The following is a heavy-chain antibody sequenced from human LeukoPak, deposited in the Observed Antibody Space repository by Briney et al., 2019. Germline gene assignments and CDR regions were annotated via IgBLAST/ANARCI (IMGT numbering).Heavy chain of an antibody. D-gene: IGHD6-13*01. CDR2: ISGDGGST. CDR1: GFTFDDYA. J-gene: IGHJ3*02. Sequence: GGSLRLSCGASGFTFDDYAMHWVRQAPGKGLEWVSLISGDGGSTYYADSVKGRFTISRDNSKNSLYLQMNSLRTEDTALYYCAKDMTSSWYIASGAFDIWGQGTMVTVSS. V-gene: IGHV3-43*02. CDR3: AKDMTSSWYIASGAFDI.